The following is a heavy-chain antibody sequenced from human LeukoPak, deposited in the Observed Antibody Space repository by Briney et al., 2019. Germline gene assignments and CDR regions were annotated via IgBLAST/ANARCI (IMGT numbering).Heavy chain of an antibody. V-gene: IGHV3-23*01. Sequence: GGSLRLSXAASGFTFSSYAMSWVRQAPGKGLEWVSDISGSGGSTYYADSVKGRSTISRDNSKNTLYLQMNSLRAEDTAVYYCAKFLPTHIVVANYYFDYWGQGTLVTVSS. D-gene: IGHD2-21*01. CDR1: GFTFSSYA. CDR3: AKFLPTHIVVANYYFDY. J-gene: IGHJ4*02. CDR2: ISGSGGST.